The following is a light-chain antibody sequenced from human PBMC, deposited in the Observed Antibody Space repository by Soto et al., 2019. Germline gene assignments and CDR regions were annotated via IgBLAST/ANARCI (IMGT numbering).Light chain of an antibody. Sequence: QSVLTQPPSVAAALGQKVTISCSGIGSNIGGNYVSWFQQLPGAAPKLLIYENDKRPAGIPARFAGSKSGTSGTLAISGLQTGDEADYYCGTWDSSLRVGIFGGGTQLTVL. CDR2: END. CDR1: GSNIGGNY. V-gene: IGLV1-51*01. CDR3: GTWDSSLRVGI. J-gene: IGLJ2*01.